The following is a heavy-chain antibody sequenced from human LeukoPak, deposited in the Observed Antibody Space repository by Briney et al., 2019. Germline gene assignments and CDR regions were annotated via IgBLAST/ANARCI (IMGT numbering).Heavy chain of an antibody. J-gene: IGHJ4*02. CDR1: GFTFSSYA. CDR3: ASSITIFGVVTY. V-gene: IGHV3-23*01. Sequence: GGSLRLSCAASGFTFSSYAMSGVRQAPGKGLEWVSAISGSGGSTYYAGSVKGRFTISRDNSKNTLYLQMNGLRAEDTAVYYCASSITIFGVVTYWGQGTLVTVSS. CDR2: ISGSGGST. D-gene: IGHD3-3*01.